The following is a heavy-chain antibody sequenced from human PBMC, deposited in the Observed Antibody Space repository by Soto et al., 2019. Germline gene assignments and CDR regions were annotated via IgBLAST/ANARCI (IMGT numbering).Heavy chain of an antibody. V-gene: IGHV4-59*02. Sequence: QAQLHESGPGLVKPSETLSLSCTVSGASVNSNYWSWIRQSPGKGLEWIGYIDHRGTTNYNPSLKRRVTLSSDTPKNQFSLRLSSVTAVDTAVYYWATGGGWLPDTWGQGTLVTVSS. CDR2: IDHRGTT. J-gene: IGHJ4*02. D-gene: IGHD5-12*01. CDR1: GASVNSNY. CDR3: ATGGGWLPDT.